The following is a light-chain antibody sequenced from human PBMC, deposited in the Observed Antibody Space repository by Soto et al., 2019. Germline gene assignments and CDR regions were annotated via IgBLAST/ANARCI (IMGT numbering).Light chain of an antibody. V-gene: IGLV1-40*01. CDR1: SSNIGAGYD. J-gene: IGLJ1*01. CDR2: GNS. Sequence: QSALTQPPSVSGAPVQRVTISCTGSSSNIGAGYDVHWYQQLPGTAPKLLIYGNSNRPSGVPDRFSGSKSGTSASLAITGLQAEDEADYYCQSYDSSLSVSYVFGTGTKVTVL. CDR3: QSYDSSLSVSYV.